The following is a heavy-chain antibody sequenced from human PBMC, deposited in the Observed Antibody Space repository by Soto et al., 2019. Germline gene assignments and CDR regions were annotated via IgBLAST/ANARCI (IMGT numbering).Heavy chain of an antibody. Sequence: QVQLQESGPGLVKPSQTLSLTCTVSGGSISSGGYYWSWIRQHPGKGLEWIGYIYYSGSTYYNPSLKSRVTISVDTSKNQFSLKLSSVTAADTAVYYCAREPGTMVRGVIMPYGMDVWGQGTTVTVSS. V-gene: IGHV4-31*03. CDR3: AREPGTMVRGVIMPYGMDV. D-gene: IGHD3-10*01. CDR1: GGSISSGGYY. J-gene: IGHJ6*02. CDR2: IYYSGST.